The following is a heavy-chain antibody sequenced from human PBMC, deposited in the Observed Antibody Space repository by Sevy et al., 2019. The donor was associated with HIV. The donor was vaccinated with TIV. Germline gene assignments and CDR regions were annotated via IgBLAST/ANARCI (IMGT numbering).Heavy chain of an antibody. J-gene: IGHJ6*03. CDR1: GGSISSYY. Sequence: SETLSLTCTVSGGSISSYYWSWIRQPAGKGLEWIGRIYTSGSTNYNPSLKSRVTMSVDTSKNQFSLKLSSVTAADTAVYYCARGLEGDHIAAAGTVHYYYYMDVWGKGTTVTVSS. CDR2: IYTSGST. V-gene: IGHV4-4*07. D-gene: IGHD6-13*01. CDR3: ARGLEGDHIAAAGTVHYYYYMDV.